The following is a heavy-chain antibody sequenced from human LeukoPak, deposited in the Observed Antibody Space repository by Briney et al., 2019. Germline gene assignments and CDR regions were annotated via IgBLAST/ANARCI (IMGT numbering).Heavy chain of an antibody. J-gene: IGHJ4*02. Sequence: SETLSLTCAVSGGSIRDYQWSWIRQPPGKGLEWIGYIYYSGSTNYNPSLKSRVTISVDTSKNQFSLKLSSVTAADTAVYYCASGLGILRYWGQGTLVTVSS. CDR2: IYYSGST. CDR1: GGSIRDYQ. V-gene: IGHV4-59*01. CDR3: ASGLGILRY. D-gene: IGHD7-27*01.